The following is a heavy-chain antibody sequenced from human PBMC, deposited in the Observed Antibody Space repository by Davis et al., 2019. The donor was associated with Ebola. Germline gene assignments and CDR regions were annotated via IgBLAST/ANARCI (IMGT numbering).Heavy chain of an antibody. CDR2: ILSNGRNT. CDR3: ARDRSGRFDP. CDR1: GFTFSSYW. D-gene: IGHD2-15*01. J-gene: IGHJ5*02. V-gene: IGHV3-64D*06. Sequence: GESLKISCAASGFTFSSYWMHWVRQAPGKGLEFVSGILSNGRNTYYADSVKDRFTISRDNSKNTLFLQMSSLRAEDTAVYYCARDRSGRFDPWGQGTLVTVSS.